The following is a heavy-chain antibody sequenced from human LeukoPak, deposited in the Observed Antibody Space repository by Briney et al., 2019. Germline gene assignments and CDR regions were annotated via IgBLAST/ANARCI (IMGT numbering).Heavy chain of an antibody. CDR3: AKHSVLTGSEYVFDI. V-gene: IGHV4-59*08. CDR1: GVSITDYY. J-gene: IGHJ3*02. D-gene: IGHD3-9*01. Sequence: PSETLSLTCTDSGVSITDYYWSWIRQSPGKGLEWIGYIHYSGGTKYNPSLKSRVIISVDMSMNQFSLKLSSVTAADRAMYYCAKHSVLTGSEYVFDIWGQGTAVTVSS. CDR2: IHYSGGT.